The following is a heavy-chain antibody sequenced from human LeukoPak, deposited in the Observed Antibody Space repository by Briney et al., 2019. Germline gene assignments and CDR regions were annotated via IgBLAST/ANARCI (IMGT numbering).Heavy chain of an antibody. CDR3: ARSLSSGWGHYDY. CDR2: MNPNSGNT. V-gene: IGHV1-8*01. Sequence: ASVKVSCKASGYTFTSYDINWVRQATGQGLEWMGWMNPNSGNTGCAQKFQGRVTMTRNTSISTAYMELSSLRSEDTAVYYCARSLSSGWGHYDYWGQGTLVTVSS. D-gene: IGHD6-19*01. J-gene: IGHJ4*02. CDR1: GYTFTSYD.